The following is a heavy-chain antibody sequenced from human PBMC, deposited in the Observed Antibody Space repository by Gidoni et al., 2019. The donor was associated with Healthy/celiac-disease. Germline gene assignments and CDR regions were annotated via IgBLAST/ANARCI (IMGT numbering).Heavy chain of an antibody. J-gene: IGHJ4*02. D-gene: IGHD3-16*02. CDR3: ARGQTNDYVWGSYRYTKALDFDY. CDR2: INPNSGGT. CDR1: GYTFTGYY. V-gene: IGHV1-2*02. Sequence: QVQLVQSGAEVKKPGASVKVSCQASGYTFTGYYMHWVRTAPGQGLEWMGWINPNSGGTNYAQKFQGRVTMTRDTSISTAYMELSRLRSDDTAVYYCARGQTNDYVWGSYRYTKALDFDYWGQGTLVTVSS.